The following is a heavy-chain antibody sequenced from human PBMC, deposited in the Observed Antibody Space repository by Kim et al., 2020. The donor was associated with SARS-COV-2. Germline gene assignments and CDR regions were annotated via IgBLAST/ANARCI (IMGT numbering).Heavy chain of an antibody. D-gene: IGHD5-18*01. CDR3: AHYSYGPRSRILFDY. V-gene: IGHV2-5*01. J-gene: IGHJ4*02. Sequence: PSLKSRLTITKDTSKNQVVLTMTNMDPVDTATYYCAHYSYGPRSRILFDYWGQGTLVTVSS.